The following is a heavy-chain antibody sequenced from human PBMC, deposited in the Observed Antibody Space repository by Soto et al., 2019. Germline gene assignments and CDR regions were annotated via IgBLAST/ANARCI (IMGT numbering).Heavy chain of an antibody. V-gene: IGHV3-49*03. D-gene: IGHD2-15*01. CDR1: GFTFGDYA. CDR2: IRSKAYGGTT. J-gene: IGHJ4*02. CDR3: TRLGLVAATDY. Sequence: GGSLRLSCTASGFTFGDYAMSWFRQAPGKGLEWVGLIRSKAYGGTTEYAASVKGRFTISRDDSKSIAYLQMNSLKTEDTAVYYCTRLGLVAATDYWGQGTLVTVSS.